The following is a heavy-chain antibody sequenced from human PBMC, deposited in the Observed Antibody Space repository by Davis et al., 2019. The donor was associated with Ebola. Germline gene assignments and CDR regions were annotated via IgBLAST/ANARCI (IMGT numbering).Heavy chain of an antibody. D-gene: IGHD3-3*01. J-gene: IGHJ6*02. CDR1: GFSFSAYA. CDR3: ARDRFWGGTSSYYGMDV. Sequence: GESLKISCAASGFSFSAYAMHWVRQAPGKGLEWVAVISYDGSNKYYADSVKGRFTISRDNAKNSLYLQMNSLRAGDTAVYYCARDRFWGGTSSYYGMDVWGQGTTVTVSS. V-gene: IGHV3-30-3*01. CDR2: ISYDGSNK.